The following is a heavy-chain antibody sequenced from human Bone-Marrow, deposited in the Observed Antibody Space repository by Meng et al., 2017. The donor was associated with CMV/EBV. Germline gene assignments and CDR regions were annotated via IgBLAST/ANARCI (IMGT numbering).Heavy chain of an antibody. V-gene: IGHV3-30*02. J-gene: IGHJ4*02. CDR3: AMGSGSYS. CDR2: IRYDGSNK. CDR1: GFTFSSYG. D-gene: IGHD1-26*01. Sequence: GESLKISCAASGFTFSSYGMHWVRQAPGKGLEWVAFIRYDGSNKYYADSVKGRFTISRDNSKNTLYLQMNSLRAEDTAVYYCAMGSGSYSWGQGTLVTVSS.